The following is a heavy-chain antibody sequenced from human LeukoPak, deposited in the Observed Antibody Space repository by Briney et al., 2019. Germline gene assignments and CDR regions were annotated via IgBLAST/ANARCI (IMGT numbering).Heavy chain of an antibody. J-gene: IGHJ6*02. Sequence: GGSLRLSCAASGFTFSNYAMSWVRRAPGKGLEWVSAISGGGGSTYYADSVKGRFTISRDNSKNTLYVQMNSLRAEDTAVYYCARAELRPGYYGMDVWGQGTTVTVSS. V-gene: IGHV3-23*01. CDR2: ISGGGGST. CDR1: GFTFSNYA. D-gene: IGHD1-26*01. CDR3: ARAELRPGYYGMDV.